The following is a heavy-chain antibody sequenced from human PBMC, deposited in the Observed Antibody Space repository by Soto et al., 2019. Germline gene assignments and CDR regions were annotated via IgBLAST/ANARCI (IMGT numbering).Heavy chain of an antibody. CDR1: GGSISSYS. CDR3: AKDDSGAADI. V-gene: IGHV4-4*07. J-gene: IGHJ3*02. D-gene: IGHD3-16*01. CDR2: VDTTGGT. Sequence: QVQLQESGPGLVEPSETLSLTCTVSGGSISSYSWNWIRPPAGKGLEWIGRVDTTGGTNYIPSLKSRVTMAVDTSKNQFSLNLRSVTSADTAVYFCAKDDSGAADIWGQGTMVTV.